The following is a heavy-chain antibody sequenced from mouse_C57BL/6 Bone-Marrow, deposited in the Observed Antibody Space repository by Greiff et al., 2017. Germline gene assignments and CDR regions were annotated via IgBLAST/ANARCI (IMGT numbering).Heavy chain of an antibody. CDR2: INPNNGGT. Sequence: VQLQQSGPELVKPGASVKISCKASGYTFTAYNIDWVKQSHGKSLEWIGDINPNNGGTNYNEKFKGKATLTVDKSSSTAYMELSSLTSEDTAVYDCARAKYGYDLDYWGQGTSVTVSS. D-gene: IGHD2-10*02. CDR3: ARAKYGYDLDY. J-gene: IGHJ4*01. V-gene: IGHV1-18*01. CDR1: GYTFTAYN.